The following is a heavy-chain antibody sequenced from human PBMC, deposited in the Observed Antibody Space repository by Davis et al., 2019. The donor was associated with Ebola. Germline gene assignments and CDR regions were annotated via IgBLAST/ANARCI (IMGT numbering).Heavy chain of an antibody. D-gene: IGHD6-13*01. CDR1: GLTFSSYA. CDR3: VKGSSWSLFDY. CDR2: ISSNGGST. Sequence: GGSLRPSCSASGLTFSSYAMHWVRQAPGKGLEYVSAISSNGGSTYYAGSVKGRFTISRDNSKNTLYLQMSSLRAEDTAVYYCVKGSSWSLFDYWGQGTLVTVSS. J-gene: IGHJ4*02. V-gene: IGHV3-64D*06.